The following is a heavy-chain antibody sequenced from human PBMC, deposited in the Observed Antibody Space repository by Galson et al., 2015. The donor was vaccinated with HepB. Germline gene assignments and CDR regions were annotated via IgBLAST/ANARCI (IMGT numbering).Heavy chain of an antibody. CDR1: GFSFTNAW. Sequence: SLRLSCATSGFSFTNAWMNWVRQAPGKGLEWVGRIKDKNNGWATDFAAPVRGRFTISRDDSKDTLFLEMNSLKADDTAVYYCTTDLISMIVQVINEGPVFDYWGQGTLVTVSS. V-gene: IGHV3-15*07. CDR2: IKDKNNGWAT. CDR3: TTDLISMIVQVINEGPVFDY. J-gene: IGHJ4*02. D-gene: IGHD3-22*01.